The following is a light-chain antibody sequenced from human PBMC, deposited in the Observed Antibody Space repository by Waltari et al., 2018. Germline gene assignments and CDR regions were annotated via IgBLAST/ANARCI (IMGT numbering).Light chain of an antibody. Sequence: QSVLTQPPSVSAAPGQRVTTSCSGGSSHIGYNYVSWYRQFPGTAPKLLIYEDSERPSGIPGRFSGSKSGTSATLDITGLQAGDEADYYCGTWDSSLSGAVFGGGTHLTVL. J-gene: IGLJ7*01. CDR3: GTWDSSLSGAV. CDR2: EDS. CDR1: SSHIGYNY. V-gene: IGLV1-51*02.